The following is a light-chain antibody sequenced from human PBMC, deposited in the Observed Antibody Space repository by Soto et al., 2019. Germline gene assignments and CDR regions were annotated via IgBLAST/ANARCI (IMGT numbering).Light chain of an antibody. CDR3: SSYAGSILGV. CDR2: EVS. V-gene: IGLV2-8*01. CDR1: SSDDGGYKY. J-gene: IGLJ3*02. Sequence: QSVLTQPPSASGSPGQSVTISCTGTSSDDGGYKYVSWYQQHPGKAPKLMIYEVSKRPSGVPDRFSGSKSGNTASLTVSGLQVEDEADYYCSSYAGSILGVFGGGTKLTVL.